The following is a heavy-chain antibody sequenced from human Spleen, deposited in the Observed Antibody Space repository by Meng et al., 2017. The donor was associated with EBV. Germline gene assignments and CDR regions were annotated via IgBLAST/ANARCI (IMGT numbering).Heavy chain of an antibody. J-gene: IGHJ5*02. CDR1: GNSFRRNNW. CDR3: ARFTSMVRGAFDP. V-gene: IGHV4-4*02. Sequence: VWLQEPGPGLWKPSGPLSLPCSFSGNSFRRNNWGGWVRRPPGKGLEWIGEIYHGGIAYYNPSLKSRVTISVDKSKNQFSLNLTSVTAADTAVYYCARFTSMVRGAFDPWGQGTLVTVSS. D-gene: IGHD3-10*01. CDR2: IYHGGIA.